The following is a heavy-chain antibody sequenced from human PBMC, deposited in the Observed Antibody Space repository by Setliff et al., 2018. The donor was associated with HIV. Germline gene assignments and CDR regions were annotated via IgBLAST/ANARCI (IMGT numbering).Heavy chain of an antibody. V-gene: IGHV3-15*07. Sequence: PGGSLRLSCAASGFTFSNAWMNWVRQAPGKGLEWVGRIKSKTDGGTTDYAAPVKGRFTISRDDSKNTLYLQMNSLKTEDTAVYYCTTDLGGSYHGWNYYGQGTLVTVSS. J-gene: IGHJ4*02. CDR1: GFTFSNAW. D-gene: IGHD1-26*01. CDR2: IKSKTDGGTT. CDR3: TTDLGGSYHGWNY.